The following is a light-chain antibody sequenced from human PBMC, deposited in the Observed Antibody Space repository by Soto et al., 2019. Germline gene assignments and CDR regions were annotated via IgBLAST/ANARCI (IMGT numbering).Light chain of an antibody. J-gene: IGKJ5*01. CDR2: DAS. Sequence: DIQMTQSPSSLSASVGDRVTITCQARQDISNYLNWYQQKPGKAPKLLIYDASNWETGVPSRFSGSGSGTDFTFTISSLQPEDITTYYCQQYDNLLITFGQGTRLEIK. CDR1: QDISNY. CDR3: QQYDNLLIT. V-gene: IGKV1-33*01.